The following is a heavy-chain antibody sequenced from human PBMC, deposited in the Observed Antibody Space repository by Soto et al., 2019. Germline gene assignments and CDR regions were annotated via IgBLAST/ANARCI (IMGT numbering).Heavy chain of an antibody. D-gene: IGHD6-13*01. J-gene: IGHJ4*02. CDR3: ARDGIAAAGTFDY. CDR2: IKQDGSEK. Sequence: EVQLVESGGGLVQPGGSLRLSCAASGFTFSSYWMSWVRQAPGKGLEWVANIKQDGSEKYYVDSVKGRFTISRDNAKNALYLQMNSLRAEDTAVYYCARDGIAAAGTFDYWGQGTLVTVSS. CDR1: GFTFSSYW. V-gene: IGHV3-7*01.